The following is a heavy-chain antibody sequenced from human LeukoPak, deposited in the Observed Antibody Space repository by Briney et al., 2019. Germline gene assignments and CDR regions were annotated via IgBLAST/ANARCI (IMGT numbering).Heavy chain of an antibody. CDR3: ARAVTTVTRGGLVFDY. Sequence: PGESLRLSCAASGFTFSSYSMNWVRQSPGKGLEWVSYISGSSNTIYYADSVKGRFTISRDNAKNSLYLQMNSLRDEDTAVYYCARAVTTVTRGGLVFDYWGQGTLVTVSS. CDR1: GFTFSSYS. J-gene: IGHJ4*02. D-gene: IGHD4-17*01. V-gene: IGHV3-48*02. CDR2: ISGSSNTI.